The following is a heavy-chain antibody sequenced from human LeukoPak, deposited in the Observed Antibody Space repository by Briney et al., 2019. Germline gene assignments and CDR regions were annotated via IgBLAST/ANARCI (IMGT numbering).Heavy chain of an antibody. CDR2: LYYSGST. D-gene: IGHD4-17*01. CDR1: GVSVSSGSYY. J-gene: IGHJ3*02. CDR3: ARKATTGPTKAAFDI. Sequence: SETLSLTCTVSGVSVSSGSYYWSWIRQPPGKGLEWIGYLYYSGSTNYNPSLKSRVTISVDTSKNQFSLKLISVTAADTAVYYCARKATTGPTKAAFDIWGQGTMVTVSS. V-gene: IGHV4-61*01.